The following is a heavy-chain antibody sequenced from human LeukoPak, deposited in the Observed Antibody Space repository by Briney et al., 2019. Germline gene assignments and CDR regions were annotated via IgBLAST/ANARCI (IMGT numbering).Heavy chain of an antibody. CDR2: ISSSGSTI. D-gene: IGHD4-11*01. CDR3: ARAPTVTTILRD. V-gene: IGHV3-11*01. Sequence: GGSLRLSCAASGFTFSDYYMSWIRQAPGKGLEWVSYISSSGSTIYYADSVKGRFTISRDNSKNTLYLQMNSLRAEDTAVYYCARAPTVTTILRDWGQGTLVTVSS. J-gene: IGHJ4*02. CDR1: GFTFSDYY.